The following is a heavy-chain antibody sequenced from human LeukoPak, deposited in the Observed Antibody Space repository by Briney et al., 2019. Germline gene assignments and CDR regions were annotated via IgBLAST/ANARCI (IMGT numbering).Heavy chain of an antibody. CDR2: ISSSSSYI. CDR1: GFTFSSYS. V-gene: IGHV3-21*04. D-gene: IGHD6-19*01. CDR3: AKPEWLGQRRAFDI. J-gene: IGHJ3*02. Sequence: GGSLRLSCAASGFTFSSYSMNWVRQAPGKGLEWVSSISSSSSYIYYADSVKGRFTISRDNAKNSLYLQMNSLRAEDTAVYYCAKPEWLGQRRAFDIWGQGTMVTVSS.